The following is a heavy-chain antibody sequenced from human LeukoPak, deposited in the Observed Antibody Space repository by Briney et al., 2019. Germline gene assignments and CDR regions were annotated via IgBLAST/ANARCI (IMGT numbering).Heavy chain of an antibody. Sequence: PGGSLRLSCAASGFTFSSYTMNWVRQAPGKGLEWVSSISSSSTYINYADSVKGRFTISRDNSKNTLYVQMNSLRAEDTAVYYCAKEGYSRGYYSYYYMDVWGKGTTVTVSS. CDR1: GFTFSSYT. V-gene: IGHV3-21*01. CDR2: ISSSSTYI. CDR3: AKEGYSRGYYSYYYMDV. D-gene: IGHD6-13*01. J-gene: IGHJ6*03.